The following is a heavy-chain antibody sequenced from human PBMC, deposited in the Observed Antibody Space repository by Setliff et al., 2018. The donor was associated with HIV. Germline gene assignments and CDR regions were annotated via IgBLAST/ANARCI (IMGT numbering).Heavy chain of an antibody. CDR2: IIPLIGFV. D-gene: IGHD1-26*01. CDR1: AGTFNNYA. V-gene: IGHV1-69*05. Sequence: VASVKVSCKAYAGTFNNYAISWVRQAPGKGLEWLGVIIPLIGFVKYAQMFQGRATITTDASTTTVYLELSSLKSDDTAVYYCTRGHRDGRNHREEDSWGQGTLVTVSS. CDR3: TRGHRDGRNHREEDS. J-gene: IGHJ4*02.